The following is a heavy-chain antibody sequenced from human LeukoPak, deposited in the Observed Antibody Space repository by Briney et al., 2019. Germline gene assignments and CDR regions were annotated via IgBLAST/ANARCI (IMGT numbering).Heavy chain of an antibody. J-gene: IGHJ4*02. V-gene: IGHV3-11*01. CDR2: ISSSGSTI. Sequence: GGSLRLSCAASGFTFSDYYMSWIHQAPGKGLEWVSYISSSGSTIYYADSVKGRFTISRDNAKNSLYLQMNSLRAEDTAVYYCARDLVGYSSSWLDYWGQGTLVTASS. D-gene: IGHD6-13*01. CDR3: ARDLVGYSSSWLDY. CDR1: GFTFSDYY.